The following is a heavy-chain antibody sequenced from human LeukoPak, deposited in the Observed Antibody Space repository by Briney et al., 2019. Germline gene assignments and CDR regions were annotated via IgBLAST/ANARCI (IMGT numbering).Heavy chain of an antibody. J-gene: IGHJ3*02. Sequence: PSETLSLTXTVSGYSISSGYYWGWIRQPPGKGLEWIGSIYHSGSTYYNPSLKSRVTISVDTSKNQFSLKLSSVTAADTAVYYCAREGVVVPAAISPHDAFDIWGQGTMVTVSS. V-gene: IGHV4-38-2*02. CDR3: AREGVVVPAAISPHDAFDI. D-gene: IGHD2-2*02. CDR1: GYSISSGYY. CDR2: IYHSGST.